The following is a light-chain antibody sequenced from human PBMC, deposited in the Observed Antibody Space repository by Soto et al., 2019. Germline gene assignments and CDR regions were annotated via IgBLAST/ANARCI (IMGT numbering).Light chain of an antibody. V-gene: IGKV3-20*01. J-gene: IGKJ1*01. CDR1: QSVRNSY. CDR3: QQYGDTPRT. CDR2: GTS. Sequence: EIVLTQSPGTLSLSPGERATLSCRASQSVRNSYLAWYQQKPGQAPRVLIYGTSSRATGIPDRFSGSGSGTDFTLTISRLEPEDFAVYYCQQYGDTPRTFGQGTKVDIK.